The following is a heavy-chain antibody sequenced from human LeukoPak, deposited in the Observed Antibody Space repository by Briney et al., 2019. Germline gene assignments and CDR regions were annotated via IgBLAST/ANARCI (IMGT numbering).Heavy chain of an antibody. D-gene: IGHD3-3*01. CDR1: GFTFGSYA. CDR3: AKDWTIFGVVMVFDY. V-gene: IGHV3-23*01. Sequence: PGGSLRLSCAASGFTFGSYAMSWVRQAPGKGLEWVSAISGSGGSTYYADSVKGRFTISRDNSKNTLYLQMNSLRAEDTAVYYCAKDWTIFGVVMVFDYWGQGTLVTVSS. CDR2: ISGSGGST. J-gene: IGHJ4*02.